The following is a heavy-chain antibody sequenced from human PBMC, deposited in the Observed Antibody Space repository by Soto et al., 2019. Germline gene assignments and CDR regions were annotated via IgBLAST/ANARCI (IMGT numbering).Heavy chain of an antibody. CDR2: ISGSGGST. CDR3: AKPPYDGSGSYYKAEYFQH. V-gene: IGHV3-23*01. Sequence: GGSLRLSCAASGFTFSSYAMSWVRQAPGKGLEWVSAISGSGGSTYYADSVKGRFTISRDNSKNTLYLQMNSLRAEDTAVYYCAKPPYDGSGSYYKAEYFQHWGQGTLVTVSS. D-gene: IGHD3-10*01. J-gene: IGHJ1*01. CDR1: GFTFSSYA.